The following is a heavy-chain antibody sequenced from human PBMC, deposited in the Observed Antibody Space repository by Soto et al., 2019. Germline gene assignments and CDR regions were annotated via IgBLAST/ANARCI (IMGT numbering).Heavy chain of an antibody. CDR2: IYHRGTT. CDR3: ARKDSAEYYPY. V-gene: IGHV4-38-2*01. Sequence: ETLSHTCAVSGDAISSGYYWAWIRQPPGKGLEWLARIYHRGTTYYNPSFTSRVTISVDTSKNQFSLKVSSVTAADSAGYYWARKDSAEYYPYFGQGNMGTVS. J-gene: IGHJ1*01. CDR1: GDAISSGYY. D-gene: IGHD2-15*01.